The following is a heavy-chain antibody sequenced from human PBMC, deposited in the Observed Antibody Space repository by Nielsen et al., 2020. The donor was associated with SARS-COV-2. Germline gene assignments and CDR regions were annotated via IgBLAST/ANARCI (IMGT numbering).Heavy chain of an antibody. CDR1: GGSITTYY. V-gene: IGHV4-59*13. CDR2: IYYSGNT. J-gene: IGHJ4*02. Sequence: SETLSLTCAVSGGSITTYYWHWIRQSPGKGLEWIGYIYYSGNTNYNPSLKSRVTISVDTSKNQFSLKLSSVTAADTAVYYCARDDDNWGSLAYWGQGTLVTVFS. D-gene: IGHD7-27*01. CDR3: ARDDDNWGSLAY.